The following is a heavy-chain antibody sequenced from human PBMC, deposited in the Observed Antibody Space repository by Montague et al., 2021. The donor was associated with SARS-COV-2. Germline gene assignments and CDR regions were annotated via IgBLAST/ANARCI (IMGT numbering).Heavy chain of an antibody. CDR1: GFTFSSYS. CDR2: ISSSSSYI. CDR3: ARSTYYYDSSGSYYFDC. D-gene: IGHD3-22*01. J-gene: IGHJ4*02. Sequence: SLRLSCAASGFTFSSYSMNWVRQAPGKGLEWVSSISSSSSYIYYADSVKGRFTISRDNAKNSLYLQMNSLRAEDTAVYYCARSTYYYDSSGSYYFDCWGQGTLVTVSS. V-gene: IGHV3-21*01.